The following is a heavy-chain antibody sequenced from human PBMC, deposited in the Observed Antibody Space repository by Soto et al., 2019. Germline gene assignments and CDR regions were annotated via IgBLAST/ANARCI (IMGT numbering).Heavy chain of an antibody. CDR3: ARTYSSGWYVWFDP. Sequence: ASVKVSCKASGYTFTSYYINWVRQATGQGLEWMGWMNPNSGNTGYAQKFQGRVTMTRNTSISTAYMELSSLRSEDTAVYYCARTYSSGWYVWFDPWGQGTLVTVSS. CDR2: MNPNSGNT. CDR1: GYTFTSYY. V-gene: IGHV1-8*01. J-gene: IGHJ5*02. D-gene: IGHD6-19*01.